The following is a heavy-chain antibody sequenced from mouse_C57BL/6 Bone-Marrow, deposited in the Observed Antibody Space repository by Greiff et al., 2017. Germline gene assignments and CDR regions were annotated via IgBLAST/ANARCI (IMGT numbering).Heavy chain of an antibody. J-gene: IGHJ4*01. D-gene: IGHD2-4*01. CDR2: IHPNSGST. Sequence: VQLQQPGAELVKPGASVKLSCKASGYTFTSYWMHWVKQRPGQGLEWIGMIHPNSGSTNYNEKFKSKATLTVDKSSSTAYMQLSSLTSEDSAFYYCASDYDCAGRHYAMDYWGQGPSVTVSS. CDR1: GYTFTSYW. CDR3: ASDYDCAGRHYAMDY. V-gene: IGHV1-64*01.